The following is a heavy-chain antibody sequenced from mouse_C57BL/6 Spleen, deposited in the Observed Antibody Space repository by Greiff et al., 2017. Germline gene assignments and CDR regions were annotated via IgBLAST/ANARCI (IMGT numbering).Heavy chain of an antibody. Sequence: QVQLKESGPELVKPGASVKISCKASGYAFSSSWMNWVKQRPGKGLEWIGRIYPGDGDTNYNGKFKGKATLTADKSSSTAYMQLSSLTSEDSAVYFCARSHFYDGYYPYYYAMDYWGQGTSVTVSS. CDR1: GYAFSSSW. J-gene: IGHJ4*01. CDR2: IYPGDGDT. V-gene: IGHV1-82*01. CDR3: ARSHFYDGYYPYYYAMDY. D-gene: IGHD2-3*01.